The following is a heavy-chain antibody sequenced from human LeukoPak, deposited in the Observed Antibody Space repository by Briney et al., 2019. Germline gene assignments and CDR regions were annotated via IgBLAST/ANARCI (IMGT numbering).Heavy chain of an antibody. Sequence: GSPRLSCAASGFTLSRHAVSWVRQAPGEGLKLVSAISGSGDSTYYADSVKGRFTISRDNSNNTVYLQMNSLRAEDTAVYYCARDFWDDFEYFDLWGRGTLVTVSS. CDR1: GFTLSRHA. J-gene: IGHJ2*01. D-gene: IGHD3-3*01. CDR3: ARDFWDDFEYFDL. V-gene: IGHV3-23*01. CDR2: ISGSGDST.